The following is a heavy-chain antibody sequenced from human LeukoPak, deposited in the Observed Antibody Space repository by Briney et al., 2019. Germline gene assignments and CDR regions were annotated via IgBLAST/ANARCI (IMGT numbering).Heavy chain of an antibody. J-gene: IGHJ4*02. V-gene: IGHV4-34*01. D-gene: IGHD4-17*01. CDR2: FNHGGGT. CDR3: ARGEDGTGDYRPTYFDS. Sequence: SETLSLTCAVYGGSFSDYFWNWIRQPPGKGLEWIGEFNHGGGTRYNPSLKSRATISVDTSKKQFSLNLTSVTAADTAVYYCARGEDGTGDYRPTYFDSWGQGTLVTVSS. CDR1: GGSFSDYF.